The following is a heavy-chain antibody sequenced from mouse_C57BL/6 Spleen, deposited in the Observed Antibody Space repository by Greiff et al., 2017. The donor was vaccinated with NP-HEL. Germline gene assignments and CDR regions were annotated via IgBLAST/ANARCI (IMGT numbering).Heavy chain of an antibody. Sequence: EVQVVESGGGLVQPGGSMKLSCVASGFTFSNYWMNWVRQSPEKGLEWVAQIRLKSDNYATHYAESVKGRFTISRDDSKSSVYLQMNNLRAEDTGIYYCTGLLRGYAMDYWGQGTSVTVSS. D-gene: IGHD1-1*01. CDR1: GFTFSNYW. CDR3: TGLLRGYAMDY. J-gene: IGHJ4*01. CDR2: IRLKSDNYAT. V-gene: IGHV6-3*01.